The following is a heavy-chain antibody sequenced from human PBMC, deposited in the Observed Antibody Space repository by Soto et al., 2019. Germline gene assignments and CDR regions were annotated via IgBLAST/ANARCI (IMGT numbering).Heavy chain of an antibody. D-gene: IGHD6-6*01. CDR1: GFTFSSYW. Sequence: GGSLRLSCAASGFTFSSYWMSWVRQAPGKGLEWVANIKQDGSEKYYVDSVKGRFTISRDNAKNSLYLQMNSLRAEDTAVYYCARDTAAPIHHYYYYMDVWGKGTTVTVSS. CDR3: ARDTAAPIHHYYYYMDV. J-gene: IGHJ6*03. V-gene: IGHV3-7*01. CDR2: IKQDGSEK.